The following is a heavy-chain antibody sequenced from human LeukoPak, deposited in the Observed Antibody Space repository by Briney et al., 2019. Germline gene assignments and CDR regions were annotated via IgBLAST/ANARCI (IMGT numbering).Heavy chain of an antibody. D-gene: IGHD2-2*01. CDR3: ARSSSTSCRRRYCAFDI. CDR2: ISSSGSTI. J-gene: IGHJ3*02. Sequence: PGGSLRLSCAASGCTFSSYEMNWVRQAPGEGLEWVSYISSSGSTIYYADSAKGRLTISRDNAKNSLYLQMNSLRAEDTAVYYCARSSSTSCRRRYCAFDIWGQGTMVTVSS. V-gene: IGHV3-48*03. CDR1: GCTFSSYE.